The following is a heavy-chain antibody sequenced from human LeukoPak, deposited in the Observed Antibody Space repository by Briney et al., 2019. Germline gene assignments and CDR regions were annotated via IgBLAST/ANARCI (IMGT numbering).Heavy chain of an antibody. J-gene: IGHJ3*02. CDR3: ARSPRGAGNAFDI. V-gene: IGHV4-34*01. D-gene: IGHD6-19*01. CDR2: INHSGST. Sequence: SETLSLTCAVYGGSFSGYYWSWIRQPPGKGLEWIGEINHSGSTNYNPSLKSRVTISVDTSKNQFSLKLSSVTAADTAVYYCARSPRGAGNAFDIWGQGTMVTVSS. CDR1: GGSFSGYY.